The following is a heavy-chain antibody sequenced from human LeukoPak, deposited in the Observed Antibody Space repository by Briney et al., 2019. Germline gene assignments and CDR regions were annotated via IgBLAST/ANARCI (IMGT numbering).Heavy chain of an antibody. CDR3: TSHTAVAAKGLY. V-gene: IGHV3-73*01. D-gene: IGHD6-19*01. CDR1: GFTFSGSA. Sequence: PGGSLRLSCAASGFTFSGSAMHWVRQASGKGLEWVGRIRSKANSYATAYAASVKGRFTISRDDSKNTAYLQMNSLKTEDTAVYYCTSHTAVAAKGLYWGQGTLVTVSS. J-gene: IGHJ4*02. CDR2: IRSKANSYAT.